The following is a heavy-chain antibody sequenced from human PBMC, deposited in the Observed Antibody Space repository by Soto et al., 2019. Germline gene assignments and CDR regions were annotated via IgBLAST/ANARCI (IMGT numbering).Heavy chain of an antibody. D-gene: IGHD2-15*01. Sequence: QVKLVQSGAEVKKPGASVKVSCKGSGYTFTSYDINWVRQATGQGLEWMGWMNPNSGNTGYAQKFQGRVTMTSNTAIITAYMELSSLRCEDTAVDYCARQGLARGNYGYWGQGPLVTVSS. CDR2: MNPNSGNT. J-gene: IGHJ4*02. V-gene: IGHV1-8*01. CDR1: GYTFTSYD. CDR3: ARQGLARGNYGY.